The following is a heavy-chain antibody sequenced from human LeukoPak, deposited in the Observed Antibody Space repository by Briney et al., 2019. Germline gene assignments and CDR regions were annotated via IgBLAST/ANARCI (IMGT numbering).Heavy chain of an antibody. CDR2: IKQDGSEK. CDR1: GFTFSSYW. V-gene: IGHV3-7*01. D-gene: IGHD6-13*01. CDR3: ARAQIAPHRAFDI. Sequence: GGSLRLSCAASGFTFSSYWMSWVRQAPGKGLEWVANIKQDGSEKYYVDSVKGRFTISRDNAKNSLYLQMNSLRAEDTAVHYCARAQIAPHRAFDIWGQGTMVTVSS. J-gene: IGHJ3*02.